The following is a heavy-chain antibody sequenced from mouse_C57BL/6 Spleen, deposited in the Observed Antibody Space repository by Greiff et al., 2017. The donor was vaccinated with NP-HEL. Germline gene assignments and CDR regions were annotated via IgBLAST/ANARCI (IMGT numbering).Heavy chain of an antibody. CDR2: IDPENGDT. CDR1: GFNIKDDY. J-gene: IGHJ4*01. D-gene: IGHD1-1*01. CDR3: TTHYYGSSYGLMDY. Sequence: VQLQQSGAELVRPGASVKLSCTASGFNIKDDYMHWVKQRPEQGLEWIGWIDPENGDTEYASQFQGKATITADTSSNTAYLQLSSLTSEDTAVYYCTTHYYGSSYGLMDYWGQGTSVTVSS. V-gene: IGHV14-4*01.